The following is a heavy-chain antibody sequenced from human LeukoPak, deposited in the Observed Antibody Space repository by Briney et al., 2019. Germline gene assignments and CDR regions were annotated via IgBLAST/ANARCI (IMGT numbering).Heavy chain of an antibody. CDR3: AKYSSSSGRSDY. CDR2: ISSSSSYI. Sequence: KPGGSLRLSCAASGFTFSSYSVNWVRQAPGKGLEWVSSISSSSSYIYYADSVKGRFTISRDNAKNSLYLQMNSLRAEDTAVYYCAKYSSSSGRSDYWGQGTLVTVSS. CDR1: GFTFSSYS. V-gene: IGHV3-21*01. D-gene: IGHD6-6*01. J-gene: IGHJ4*02.